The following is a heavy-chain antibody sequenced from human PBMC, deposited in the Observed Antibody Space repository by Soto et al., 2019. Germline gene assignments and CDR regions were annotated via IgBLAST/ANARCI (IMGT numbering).Heavy chain of an antibody. V-gene: IGHV3-73*01. Sequence: GGSLRLSCAASGFTLSGSAMHWVRQASGKGLEWVGRIRSKANSYATAYAASVKGRFTISRDDSKNTAYLQMNSLKTEDTAVYYCTSRRDGYNVDYWGQGTLVTVSS. CDR3: TSRRDGYNVDY. CDR1: GFTLSGSA. J-gene: IGHJ4*02. CDR2: IRSKANSYAT. D-gene: IGHD5-12*01.